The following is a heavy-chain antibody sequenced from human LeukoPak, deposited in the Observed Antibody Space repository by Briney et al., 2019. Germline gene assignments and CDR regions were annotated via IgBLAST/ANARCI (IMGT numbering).Heavy chain of an antibody. CDR1: GFTFSTYG. CDR2: IRYDGSNT. V-gene: IGHV3-30*02. D-gene: IGHD5-18*01. Sequence: GGSLRFSCAASGFTFSTYGMHWVRQAPGKGLEWVAFIRYDGSNTYYADSVKGRFTISRDNSKNTLYLQMNSLRAEDTAVYYCAKRIQSAMATGYWGQGTLVTVSS. J-gene: IGHJ4*02. CDR3: AKRIQSAMATGY.